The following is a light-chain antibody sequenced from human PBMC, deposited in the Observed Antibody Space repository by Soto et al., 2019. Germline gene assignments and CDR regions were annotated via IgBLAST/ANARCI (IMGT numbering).Light chain of an antibody. CDR2: GTS. CDR3: HQYADSPQT. CDR1: QSVSISF. Sequence: EIVLTQSPGALVLSPGDRATLSCRASQSVSISFLAWYQHKAGQAPRLLIFGTSTRAPGTPARFTGSGSGTDFTLTITRLEPEDFAVYYCHQYADSPQTFGQGTKIEL. J-gene: IGKJ1*01. V-gene: IGKV3-20*01.